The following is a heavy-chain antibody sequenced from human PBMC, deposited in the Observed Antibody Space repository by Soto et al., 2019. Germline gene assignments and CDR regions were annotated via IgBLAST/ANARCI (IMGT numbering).Heavy chain of an antibody. CDR2: IGTAGDT. CDR3: ARGLLPGFYYYYGMDV. Sequence: GGSLRLSCAASGFTFSSYDMHWVRQATGKGLEWVSAIGTAGDTYYPGSAKGRFTISRENAKNSLYLQMNSLRAGDTAVYYCARGLLPGFYYYYGMDVWGQGTTVTISS. V-gene: IGHV3-13*01. J-gene: IGHJ6*02. CDR1: GFTFSSYD. D-gene: IGHD3-10*01.